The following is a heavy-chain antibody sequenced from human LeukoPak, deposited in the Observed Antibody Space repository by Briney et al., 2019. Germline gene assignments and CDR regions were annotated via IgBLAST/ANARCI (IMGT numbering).Heavy chain of an antibody. CDR2: IDPSDSYT. CDR3: ARHPPGSQLLCDR. D-gene: IGHD2-2*01. Sequence: GESLKISCKGSGYSFTSYWISWVRQMPGKGLEWMGRIDPSDSYTNYSPSFQGHVTISADKSISTAYLQWSSLKASDTAMYYCARHPPGSQLLCDRWGQRTLVTVSS. V-gene: IGHV5-10-1*01. CDR1: GYSFTSYW. J-gene: IGHJ5*02.